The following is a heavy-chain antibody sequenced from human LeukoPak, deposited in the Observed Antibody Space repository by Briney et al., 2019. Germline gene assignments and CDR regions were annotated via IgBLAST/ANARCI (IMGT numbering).Heavy chain of an antibody. CDR1: GGSISSYY. Sequence: SETLSLTCTVSGGSISSYYWSWIRQPPGKGLEWIGYIYYSGSTNYNPSLKSRVTISVDTSKNQFFLKLSSVTAADTAVYYCARVNIYDSSGYYFDYWGQGTLVTVSS. D-gene: IGHD3-22*01. V-gene: IGHV4-59*01. J-gene: IGHJ4*02. CDR3: ARVNIYDSSGYYFDY. CDR2: IYYSGST.